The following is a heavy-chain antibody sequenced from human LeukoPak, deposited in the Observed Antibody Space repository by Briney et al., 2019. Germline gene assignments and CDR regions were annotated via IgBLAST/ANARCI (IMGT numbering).Heavy chain of an antibody. D-gene: IGHD5-12*01. CDR2: IIPIFGTA. Sequence: VASVKVSCKASGYTFTSYAISWVRQAPGQGLEWMGGIIPIFGTANYAQKFQGRVTITADESTSTAYMELSSLRSEDTAVYYCARVKPGATIKRGAFDYWGQGTLVTVSS. CDR1: GYTFTSYA. V-gene: IGHV1-69*13. CDR3: ARVKPGATIKRGAFDY. J-gene: IGHJ4*02.